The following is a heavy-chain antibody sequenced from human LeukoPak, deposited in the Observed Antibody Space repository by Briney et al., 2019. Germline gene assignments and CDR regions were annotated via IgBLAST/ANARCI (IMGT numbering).Heavy chain of an antibody. V-gene: IGHV4-39*07. D-gene: IGHD3-10*01. CDR1: GGSFRSSSYY. J-gene: IGHJ4*02. Sequence: PSETLSLTCTVSGGSFRSSSYYWGCLRQPPGKGLEWIGSVHYNGSTCYNPSLGGRVIMSIDTSKNQFSLKLTSVTAADTAMYYCARDRGVPRPYYFDQWGQGTLVTVSS. CDR3: ARDRGVPRPYYFDQ. CDR2: VHYNGST.